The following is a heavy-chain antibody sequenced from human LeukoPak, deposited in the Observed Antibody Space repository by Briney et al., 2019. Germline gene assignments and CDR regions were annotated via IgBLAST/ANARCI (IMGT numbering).Heavy chain of an antibody. CDR3: AINARLGYCSSTSCYLNDY. CDR1: GGSISSGSYY. Sequence: PSETLSLTYTVSGGSISSGSYYWSWIRQPAGKGLEWIGRIYTSGSTNYNPSLKSRVTISVDTSKNQFSLKLSSVTAADTAVYYCAINARLGYCSSTSCYLNDYWGQGTLVTVSS. V-gene: IGHV4-61*02. J-gene: IGHJ4*02. D-gene: IGHD2-2*01. CDR2: IYTSGST.